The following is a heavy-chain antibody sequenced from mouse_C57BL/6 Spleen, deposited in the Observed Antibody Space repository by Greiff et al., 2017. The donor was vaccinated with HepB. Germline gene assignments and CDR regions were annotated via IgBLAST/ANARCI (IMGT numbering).Heavy chain of an antibody. CDR2: ISSGGSYT. Sequence: EVMLVESGGDLVKPGGSLKLSCAASGFTFSSYGMSWVRQTPDKRLEWVATISSGGSYTYYPDSVKGRFTISRDNAKNTLYLQMSSLKSEDTAMYYCASPYYYGSSLGDWGQGTTLTVSS. CDR3: ASPYYYGSSLGD. CDR1: GFTFSSYG. V-gene: IGHV5-6*01. D-gene: IGHD1-1*01. J-gene: IGHJ2*01.